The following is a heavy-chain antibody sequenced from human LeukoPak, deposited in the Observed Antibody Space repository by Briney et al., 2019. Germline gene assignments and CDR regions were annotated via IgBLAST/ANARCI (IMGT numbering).Heavy chain of an antibody. CDR3: ARDLMSTYYFDY. V-gene: IGHV1-8*01. J-gene: IGHJ4*02. CDR1: GYTFTSYD. Sequence: ASVKVSCKASGYTFTSYDINWVRQATGQGLEWMGWMNPNSGNTGYAQKFQGRVTITRNTSISTAYMELSSLRSEDTAVYYCARDLMSTYYFDYWGQGTLVTVSS. D-gene: IGHD5/OR15-5a*01. CDR2: MNPNSGNT.